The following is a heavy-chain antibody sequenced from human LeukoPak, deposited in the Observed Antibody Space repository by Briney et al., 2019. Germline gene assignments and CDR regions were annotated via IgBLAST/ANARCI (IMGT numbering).Heavy chain of an antibody. Sequence: SVKVSCKASGYTFTSYAMHWVRQAPGQRLEWMGWINAGNGNTKYSQKFQGRVTITRDTSASTAYMELSSLRSEDTAVYYCAGGYCSSTSCYAFSNWFDPWGQGTLVTVSS. D-gene: IGHD2-2*01. J-gene: IGHJ5*02. CDR1: GYTFTSYA. V-gene: IGHV1-3*01. CDR3: AGGYCSSTSCYAFSNWFDP. CDR2: INAGNGNT.